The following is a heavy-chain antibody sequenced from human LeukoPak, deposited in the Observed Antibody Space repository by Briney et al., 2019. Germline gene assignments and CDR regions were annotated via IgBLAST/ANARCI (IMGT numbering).Heavy chain of an antibody. D-gene: IGHD6-6*01. V-gene: IGHV3-30-3*01. CDR1: GFTFSSYA. J-gene: IGHJ4*02. Sequence: PGGSLRLSCAASGFTFSSYAMHWVRQAPGKGLEWVAVISYDGSNKYYADSVKGRFTISRDNSKNTLYLQMNSLRAEDTAVYYCARSDEYSSSYDYWGQGTLVTVSS. CDR3: ARSDEYSSSYDY. CDR2: ISYDGSNK.